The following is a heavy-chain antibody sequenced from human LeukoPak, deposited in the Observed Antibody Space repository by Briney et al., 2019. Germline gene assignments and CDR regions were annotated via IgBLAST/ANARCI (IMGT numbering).Heavy chain of an antibody. CDR1: GFTVSSNY. CDR3: ARDVSVDYSNYYFDY. CDR2: IYSGGST. D-gene: IGHD4-11*01. J-gene: IGHJ4*02. V-gene: IGHV3-66*02. Sequence: GGSLRLSSAASGFTVSSNYMSWVRQAPGKGLEWVSVIYSGGSTYYADSVKGRFTISRDNSKNTLYLQMNSLRAEDTAVYYCARDVSVDYSNYYFDYWGQGILVTVSS.